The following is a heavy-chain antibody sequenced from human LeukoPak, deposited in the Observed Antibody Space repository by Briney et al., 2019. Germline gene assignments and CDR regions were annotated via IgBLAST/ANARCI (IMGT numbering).Heavy chain of an antibody. J-gene: IGHJ4*02. V-gene: IGHV4-39*02. CDR1: GASISGSGYY. CDR3: AKSGGYGLIDY. D-gene: IGHD1-26*01. CDR2: IYSSGST. Sequence: SETLSLTCAVSGASISGSGYYWGWIRQPPGKGLEWIGNIYSSGSTYYNASLQSRVTVSIDTSNNHFSLRLNSVTAADTAMYYCAKSGGYGLIDYWGQGTRVTVSS.